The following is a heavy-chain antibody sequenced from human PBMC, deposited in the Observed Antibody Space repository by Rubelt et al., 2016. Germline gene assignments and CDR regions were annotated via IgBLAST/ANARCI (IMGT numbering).Heavy chain of an antibody. CDR2: ISGSGGSI. CDR1: GFTFSTYA. Sequence: SLRLSCAASGFTFSTYAMGWVRQAPGKGLAWVSAISGSGGSIYYADSVKGRFTISRDSSKNTVYLQMNSLRAEDTAVYFCARGYCSGTFCYLTFGFDYWGLGTLVTVSS. D-gene: IGHD2-2*01. V-gene: IGHV3-23*01. CDR3: ARGYCSGTFCYLTFGFDY. J-gene: IGHJ4*02.